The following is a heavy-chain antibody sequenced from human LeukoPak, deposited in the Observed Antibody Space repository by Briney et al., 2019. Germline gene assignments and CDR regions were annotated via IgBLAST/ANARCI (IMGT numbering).Heavy chain of an antibody. CDR1: GFTFSHYY. Sequence: GGSLRLSCVASGFTFSHYYMSWVRQAPGQGLEWVAHTNQDGSVEFHVDSVKGRFTISRDNAKNSLYLQMNSLRADDTAVYYCARNWYYYDSSGGFDAFDIWGQGTMVTVSS. V-gene: IGHV3-7*01. CDR3: ARNWYYYDSSGGFDAFDI. CDR2: TNQDGSVE. J-gene: IGHJ3*02. D-gene: IGHD3-22*01.